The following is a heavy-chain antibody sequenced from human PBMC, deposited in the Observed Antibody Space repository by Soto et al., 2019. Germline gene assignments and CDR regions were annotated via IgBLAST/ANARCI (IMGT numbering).Heavy chain of an antibody. Sequence: SQTRSLTCAISGDSVSSNSAAWNWIRQSPSRGLEWLGRAYYRSKWYNDYAVSVKSRITINPDTSKNQFSLQLNSVTPEDTAVSYCAREGSPDAAPEYYGMDVWGQGTTVTVSS. CDR1: GDSVSSNSAA. D-gene: IGHD2-15*01. J-gene: IGHJ6*02. V-gene: IGHV6-1*01. CDR2: AYYRSKWYN. CDR3: AREGSPDAAPEYYGMDV.